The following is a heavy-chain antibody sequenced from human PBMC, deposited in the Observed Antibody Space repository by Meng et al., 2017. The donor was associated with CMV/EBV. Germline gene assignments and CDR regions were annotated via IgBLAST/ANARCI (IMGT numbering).Heavy chain of an antibody. J-gene: IGHJ4*02. CDR2: IYYSGST. D-gene: IGHD1-14*01. V-gene: IGHV4-30-4*01. CDR3: ARVTSRVAGAFDY. CDR1: GGSISSGSYY. Sequence: QVQLQGSGPGLVKPSQTLSLTCTVSGGSISSGSYYWSWIRQPAGKGLEWIGYIYYSGSTYYNPSLKSRVTISVDTSKNQFSLKLSSVPAADTAVYYCARVTSRVAGAFDYWGQGTLVTVSS.